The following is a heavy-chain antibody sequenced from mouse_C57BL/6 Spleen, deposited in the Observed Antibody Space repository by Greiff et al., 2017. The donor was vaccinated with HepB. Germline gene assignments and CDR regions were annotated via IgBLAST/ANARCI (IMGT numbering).Heavy chain of an antibody. J-gene: IGHJ2*01. V-gene: IGHV1-26*01. D-gene: IGHD4-1*01. CDR1: GYTFTDYY. CDR2: INPNNGGT. CDR3: APGANWDEGFDY. Sequence: EVQLQQSGPELVKPGASVKISCKASGYTFTDYYMNWVKQSHGKSLEWIGDINPNNGGTSYNQKFKGKATLTVDKSSSTAYMELRSLTSEDSAVYYCAPGANWDEGFDYWGQGTTLTVSS.